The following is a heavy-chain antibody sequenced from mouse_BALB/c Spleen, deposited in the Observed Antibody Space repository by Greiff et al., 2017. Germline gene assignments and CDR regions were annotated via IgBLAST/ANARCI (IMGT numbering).Heavy chain of an antibody. CDR3: TREYYYGSSYGFAY. Sequence: EVMLVESGGGLVKPGGSLKLSCAASGFTFSSYTMSWVRQTPEKRLEWVATISSGGSYTYYPDSVKGRFTISRDNAKNTLYLQMSSLKSEDTAMYYCTREYYYGSSYGFAYWGQGTLVTVSA. J-gene: IGHJ3*01. D-gene: IGHD1-1*01. V-gene: IGHV5-6-4*01. CDR1: GFTFSSYT. CDR2: ISSGGSYT.